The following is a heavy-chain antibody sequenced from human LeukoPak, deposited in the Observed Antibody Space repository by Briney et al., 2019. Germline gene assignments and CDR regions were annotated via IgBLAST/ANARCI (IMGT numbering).Heavy chain of an antibody. CDR2: INHSGST. Sequence: SETLSLTCAVYGGSFSGYYWSWIRQPPGKGLEWIGEINHSGSTNYNPSLKSRVTISVDTSKNQFSLKLSSVTAADTAVYYCARQYNWNFGYWGQGTLVTVSS. J-gene: IGHJ4*02. CDR3: ARQYNWNFGY. V-gene: IGHV4-34*01. CDR1: GGSFSGYY. D-gene: IGHD1-20*01.